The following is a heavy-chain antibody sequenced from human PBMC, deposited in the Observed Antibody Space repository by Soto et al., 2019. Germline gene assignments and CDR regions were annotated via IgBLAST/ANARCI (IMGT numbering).Heavy chain of an antibody. Sequence: GSLRLSCAASGFTFSNYVMSWVRLAPGKGLEWVSSINSGANTYYADSVKGRFTISRDNSKNTPYLQMNSLRAEDTAVYYCAKEGYGEGSYNKGNYFDSWGQGALVKSPQ. D-gene: IGHD3-10*01. V-gene: IGHV3-23*01. CDR3: AKEGYGEGSYNKGNYFDS. CDR1: GFTFSNYV. CDR2: INSGANT. J-gene: IGHJ4*02.